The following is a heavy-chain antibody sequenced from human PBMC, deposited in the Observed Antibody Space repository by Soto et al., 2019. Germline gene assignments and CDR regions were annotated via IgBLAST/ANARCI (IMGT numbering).Heavy chain of an antibody. Sequence: ASVKVSCKASGYTFTSYGISWVRQAPGQGLEWMGWISAYNGNTNYAQKLQGRVTMTTDTSTSTAYMELRSLRSDDTAVYYCARVTSMPFGELLAFDYGGQGTLFTVSS. V-gene: IGHV1-18*01. CDR1: GYTFTSYG. CDR2: ISAYNGNT. CDR3: ARVTSMPFGELLAFDY. J-gene: IGHJ4*02. D-gene: IGHD3-10*01.